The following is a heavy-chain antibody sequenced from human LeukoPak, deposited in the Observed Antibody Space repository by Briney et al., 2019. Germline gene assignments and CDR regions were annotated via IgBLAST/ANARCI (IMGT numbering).Heavy chain of an antibody. J-gene: IGHJ6*03. CDR3: ARDPYSGSYGPYYYYYMDV. CDR1: GFTFSSYN. CDR2: ITSSSSYI. Sequence: GGSLRLSCAASGFTFSSYNMNWVRQAPGKGPEWVPSITSSSSYIYYADSVKGRFTISRDNAKNSLYLQMDSLRVEDTAVYYCARDPYSGSYGPYYYYYMDVWGEGTTVTISS. D-gene: IGHD1-26*01. V-gene: IGHV3-21*06.